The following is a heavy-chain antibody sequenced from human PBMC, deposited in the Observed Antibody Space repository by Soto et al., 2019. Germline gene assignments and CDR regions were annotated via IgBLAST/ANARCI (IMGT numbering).Heavy chain of an antibody. D-gene: IGHD6-13*01. J-gene: IGHJ6*02. CDR2: IYYSGST. CDR3: ARQGSGSSWYSYYYGMDV. CDR1: GGSISSYY. V-gene: IGHV4-59*08. Sequence: QVQLQESGPGLVKPSETLSLTCTVSGGSISSYYWSWIRQPPGKGLEWIGYIYYSGSTNYNPSLKSRVTKAVDTSKTQFSLKLSSVTAADTAVYYCARQGSGSSWYSYYYGMDVWGQGTTVTVSS.